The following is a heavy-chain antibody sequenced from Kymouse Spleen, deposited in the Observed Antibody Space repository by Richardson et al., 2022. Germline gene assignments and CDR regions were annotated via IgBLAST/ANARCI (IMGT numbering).Heavy chain of an antibody. D-gene: IGHD6-13*01,IGHD6-25*01,IGHD6-6*01. V-gene: IGHV4-61*01. CDR3: ARDIEQPHYYGMDV. CDR2: IYYSGST. J-gene: IGHJ6*02. CDR1: GGSVSSGSYY. Sequence: QVQLQESGPGLVKPSETLSLTCTVSGGSVSSGSYYWSWIRQPPGKGLEWIGYIYYSGSTNYNPSLKSRVTISVDTSKNQFSLKLSSVTAADTAVYYCARDIEQPHYYGMDVWGQGTTVTVSS.